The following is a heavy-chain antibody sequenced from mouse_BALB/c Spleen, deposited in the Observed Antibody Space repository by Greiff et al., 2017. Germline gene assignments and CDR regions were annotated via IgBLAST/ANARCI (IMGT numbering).Heavy chain of an antibody. CDR1: GFTFSSFG. J-gene: IGHJ2*01. Sequence: DVKLVESGGGLVQPGGSRKLSCAASGFTFSSFGMHWVRQAPEKGLEWVAYISSGSSTIYYADTVKGRFTISRDNPKNTLFLQMTSLRSEDTAMYYCARTDYYGIDYWGQGTTLTVSS. CDR3: ARTDYYGIDY. D-gene: IGHD1-2*01. CDR2: ISSGSSTI. V-gene: IGHV5-17*02.